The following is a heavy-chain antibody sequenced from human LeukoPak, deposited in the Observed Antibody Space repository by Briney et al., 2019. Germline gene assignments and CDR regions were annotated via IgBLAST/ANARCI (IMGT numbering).Heavy chain of an antibody. J-gene: IGHJ4*02. CDR3: ARDRGPAGDPFDY. V-gene: IGHV1-69*05. CDR2: IIPIFGTA. Sequence: SVKVSCKASGGTSSSYAISWVRQAPGQALEWMGRIIPIFGTANYAQKFQGRGTITTDESTSTAYMELSSLRSEDTAVYYCARDRGPAGDPFDYWGQGTLVTVSS. CDR1: GGTSSSYA. D-gene: IGHD4-17*01.